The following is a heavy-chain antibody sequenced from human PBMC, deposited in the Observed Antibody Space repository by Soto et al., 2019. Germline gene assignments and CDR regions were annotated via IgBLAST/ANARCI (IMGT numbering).Heavy chain of an antibody. J-gene: IGHJ4*02. Sequence: QVQLQESGPGLVKPSETLSLTCTVSGGSISNYYWSWIRQPPGKGLQWIGYIFSSGSTNYNPSLTSRVTISGDTSKNQSSLNLSSVTAADTAVYYCARQRRDFDYWGQGSLVTVSS. V-gene: IGHV4-59*08. CDR3: ARQRRDFDY. CDR1: GGSISNYY. CDR2: IFSSGST.